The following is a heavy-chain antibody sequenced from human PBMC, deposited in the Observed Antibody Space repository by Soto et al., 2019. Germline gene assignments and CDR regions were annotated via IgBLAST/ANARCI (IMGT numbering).Heavy chain of an antibody. CDR2: ISSSSSTI. J-gene: IGHJ6*02. D-gene: IGHD4-17*01. CDR3: ARTTILRGFYYYGMDV. Sequence: GGSLRLSCAASGFTFSSYSMNWVRQAPGKGLEWASYISSSSSTIYYADSVKGRFTISRDNAKNSLYLQMNSLRDEDTAVYYCARTTILRGFYYYGMDVWGQGTTVTVSS. V-gene: IGHV3-48*02. CDR1: GFTFSSYS.